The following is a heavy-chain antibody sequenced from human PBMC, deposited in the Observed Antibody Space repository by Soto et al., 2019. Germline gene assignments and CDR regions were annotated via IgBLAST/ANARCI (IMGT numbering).Heavy chain of an antibody. V-gene: IGHV2-5*02. Sequence: QITLEESGPTLVKPTQTLTLTCTFSGFSLSTSGVGVGWVRQPPGKALEWLALIYWDDDKYYSPSLKSRLTITKDTSKTQVVLTMTNMDPVDTAPYYCAHRGGQQLVRGWFDPWGQGTLVTVSS. D-gene: IGHD6-13*01. CDR3: AHRGGQQLVRGWFDP. CDR1: GFSLSTSGVG. CDR2: IYWDDDK. J-gene: IGHJ5*02.